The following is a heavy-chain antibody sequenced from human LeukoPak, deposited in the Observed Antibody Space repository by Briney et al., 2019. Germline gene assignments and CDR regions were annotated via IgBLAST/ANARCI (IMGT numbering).Heavy chain of an antibody. Sequence: PGVSLRLSCAASGFTFRSFGMSWVRQAPGKGLEWVSAISDSGTITYYADSVKGRFTISRDNSKNTLYLQMSSLRAEDTAVYYCAKTIRAIIVSQGSVYWGQGTLVTVSA. CDR3: AKTIRAIIVSQGSVY. CDR2: ISDSGTIT. J-gene: IGHJ4*02. V-gene: IGHV3-23*01. CDR1: GFTFRSFG. D-gene: IGHD3-10*01.